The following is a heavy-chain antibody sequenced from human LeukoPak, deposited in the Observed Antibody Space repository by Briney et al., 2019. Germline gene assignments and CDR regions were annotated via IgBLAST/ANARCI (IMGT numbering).Heavy chain of an antibody. CDR3: AKDGLSGSAQRYYFDY. CDR2: ISYDGSDK. CDR1: GFTFSSYT. Sequence: PGGSLRLSCAASGFTFSSYTMTWVRQAPGKGLEWVATISYDGSDKWYGDSVKGRFTISRDNSQNSLYLQMNSLRAEDTAVYYCAKDGLSGSAQRYYFDYWGQGTLVTVSS. D-gene: IGHD3-22*01. J-gene: IGHJ4*02. V-gene: IGHV3-30*18.